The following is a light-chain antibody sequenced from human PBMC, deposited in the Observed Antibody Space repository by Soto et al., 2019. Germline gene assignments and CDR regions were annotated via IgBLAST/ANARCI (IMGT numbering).Light chain of an antibody. J-gene: IGKJ5*01. CDR3: QQYNNWPPIT. CDR2: GAP. V-gene: IGKV3-15*01. Sequence: EIVMTQSPATLSVSPGERVSLSCRASQSVNSKLAWYQQKPGQAPRLLIYGAPTRATGIPARFSGSGSGTEFTLTISSLQSEDFAVYFCQQYNNWPPITFGQGTRLEIK. CDR1: QSVNSK.